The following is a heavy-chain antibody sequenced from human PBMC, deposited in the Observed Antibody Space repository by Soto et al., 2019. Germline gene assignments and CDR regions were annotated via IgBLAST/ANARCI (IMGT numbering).Heavy chain of an antibody. V-gene: IGHV1-18*01. CDR3: ARMGDVPYYYYGMDV. CDR2: INGYNGNT. D-gene: IGHD6-6*01. Sequence: QVQLVQSVAEVKKPGASVKVSCKASGYTFSRSGISWVRQAPGQGLEWMGWINGYNGNTNYTQKMQGRITMTTDTPTSTAYMELRSLRSDDTAVYYCARMGDVPYYYYGMDVWGQGTTVIVSS. J-gene: IGHJ6*02. CDR1: GYTFSRSG.